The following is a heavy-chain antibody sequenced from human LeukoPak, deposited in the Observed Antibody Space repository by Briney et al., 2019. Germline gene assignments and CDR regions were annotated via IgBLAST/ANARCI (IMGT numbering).Heavy chain of an antibody. CDR1: GFIFNSYA. J-gene: IGHJ4*02. CDR2: IRYDGSNK. V-gene: IGHV3-30*02. Sequence: QPGKSLRLSCAASGFIFNSYAMHWVRQAPGKGLEWVAFIRYDGSNKYYADSVKGRFTISRDNSKNTLYLQMNSLRAEDTAVYYCAKDGHGSGSYYIVPLYYFDYWGQGTLVTVSS. D-gene: IGHD3-10*01. CDR3: AKDGHGSGSYYIVPLYYFDY.